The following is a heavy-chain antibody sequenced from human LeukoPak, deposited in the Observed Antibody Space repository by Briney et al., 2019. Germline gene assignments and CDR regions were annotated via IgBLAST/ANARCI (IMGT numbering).Heavy chain of an antibody. CDR3: ANTSWLGLPFFDY. Sequence: GGSLRLSRAASGFTFSSYGMSWVRQAPGKGLEWVSAISGSGGSTYYADSVKGRFTISRDNSKNTLYLQMNSLRAEDTAVYYCANTSWLGLPFFDYWGQGTLVTVSS. CDR1: GFTFSSYG. D-gene: IGHD6-19*01. CDR2: ISGSGGST. J-gene: IGHJ4*02. V-gene: IGHV3-23*01.